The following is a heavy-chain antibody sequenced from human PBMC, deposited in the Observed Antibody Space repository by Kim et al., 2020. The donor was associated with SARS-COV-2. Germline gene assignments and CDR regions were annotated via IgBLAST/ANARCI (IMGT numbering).Heavy chain of an antibody. D-gene: IGHD3-16*01. CDR3: ALFYYGTFNQ. CDR1: GFIFSDYG. V-gene: IGHV3-48*04. CDR2: VSSTSVNS. Sequence: GGSLRLSCTASGFIFSDYGINWVRQAPGKGLEWLSFVSSTSVNSHYADSVQGRFTISRDNAKNSLYLQMDSLRAEDTAVYYCALFYYGTFNQWGQGTQVTVSS. J-gene: IGHJ4*02.